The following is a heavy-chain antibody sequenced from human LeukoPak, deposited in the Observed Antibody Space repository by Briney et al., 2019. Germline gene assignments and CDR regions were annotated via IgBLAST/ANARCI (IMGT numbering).Heavy chain of an antibody. J-gene: IGHJ6*02. CDR2: IYYSGST. CDR3: ATQRRQWLVGTYYYYGMDV. V-gene: IGHV4-59*08. D-gene: IGHD6-19*01. Sequence: KPSETLSLTCTVSGGSISSHYWSWIRQPPGKGLEWIGYIYYSGSTNYNPSLKSRVTISVDASKNQFSLKLSSVTAADTAVYYCATQRRQWLVGTYYYYGMDVWGQGTTVTVSS. CDR1: GGSISSHY.